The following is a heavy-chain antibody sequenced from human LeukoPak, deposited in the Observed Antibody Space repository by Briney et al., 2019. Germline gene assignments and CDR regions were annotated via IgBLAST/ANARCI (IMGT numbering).Heavy chain of an antibody. CDR3: ARERFGELPLNPLFDY. J-gene: IGHJ4*02. V-gene: IGHV3-48*03. CDR2: ISSSGTSI. D-gene: IGHD3-10*01. Sequence: GGSLRLSCEASGFTFSNYEMNWVRQAPGKGLEWVAYISSSGTSIYYADSVKGRFTISRDNPKNSLYLQMNSLRAEDTAVYYCARERFGELPLNPLFDYWGQGTLVTVSS. CDR1: GFTFSNYE.